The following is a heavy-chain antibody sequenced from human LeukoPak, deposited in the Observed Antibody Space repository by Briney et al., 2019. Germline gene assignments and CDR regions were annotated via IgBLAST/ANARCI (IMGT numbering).Heavy chain of an antibody. CDR1: GFTFDDYG. Sequence: PGGSLRLSCAASGFTFDDYGMSWVRQAPGKGLEWISGVNWNGGSTGYADSVKGRFTISRDNAKNSLYLQMNSLRAEDTAVYYCARDVASGWYGDFDYWGQGTQVTVSS. CDR2: VNWNGGST. J-gene: IGHJ4*02. D-gene: IGHD6-19*01. V-gene: IGHV3-20*04. CDR3: ARDVASGWYGDFDY.